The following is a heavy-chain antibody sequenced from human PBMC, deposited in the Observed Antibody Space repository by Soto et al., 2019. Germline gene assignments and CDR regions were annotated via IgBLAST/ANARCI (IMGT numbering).Heavy chain of an antibody. Sequence: EVQLVESGGGLVQPGGSLRLSRAASEFTFDKYYMTWVRQAPGKGPEWVANIKPDGSEQYYVDSVKGRFTISRDNANNSLYLQMNSLRAEDTAVYFCARGNWNYYYGFDVWGQGTTVTVSS. J-gene: IGHJ6*02. V-gene: IGHV3-7*01. CDR2: IKPDGSEQ. CDR1: EFTFDKYY. CDR3: ARGNWNYYYGFDV. D-gene: IGHD1-20*01.